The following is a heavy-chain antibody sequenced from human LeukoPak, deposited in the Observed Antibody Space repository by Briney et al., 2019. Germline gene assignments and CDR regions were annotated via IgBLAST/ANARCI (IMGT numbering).Heavy chain of an antibody. V-gene: IGHV3-21*01. CDR1: GFTFSNYA. CDR3: ASGYYYDSSGYYYEDY. Sequence: GGSLRLSCAASGFTFSNYAMNWVRQAPGKGLEWVSSISSSSSYIYYADSVKGRFTISRNNAKNSLYLQMNSLRAEDTAVYYCASGYYYDSSGYYYEDYWGQGTLVTVSS. D-gene: IGHD3-22*01. J-gene: IGHJ4*02. CDR2: ISSSSSYI.